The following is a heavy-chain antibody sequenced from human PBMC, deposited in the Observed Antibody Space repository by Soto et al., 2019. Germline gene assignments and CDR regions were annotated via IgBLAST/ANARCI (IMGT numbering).Heavy chain of an antibody. J-gene: IGHJ4*02. V-gene: IGHV4-4*02. CDR3: ARGERQQQRDY. CDR2: IYHSGST. D-gene: IGHD6-13*01. Sequence: SETLSLTCAVSGDSISSSKWWSWVRQPPGKGLEWIGEIYHSGSTNYNPSLKSRVIISVDKSKNQFSLKLSSVTDADTAVYYCARGERQQQRDYWGQGTLVTSPQ. CDR1: GDSISSSKW.